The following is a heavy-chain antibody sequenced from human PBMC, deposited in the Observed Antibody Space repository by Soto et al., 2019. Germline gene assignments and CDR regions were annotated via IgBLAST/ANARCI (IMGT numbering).Heavy chain of an antibody. CDR3: ARVMANLPWYFDY. J-gene: IGHJ4*02. D-gene: IGHD2-8*01. V-gene: IGHV3-7*01. Sequence: RLSCAASGVSFSNYWMHWVRQAPGKGLEWVANIKEDGSEKYYVDSVKGRFTISRDNAKNTVHLQMDSLRAEDAAVYYCARVMANLPWYFDYWGQGTLVTVSS. CDR1: GVSFSNYW. CDR2: IKEDGSEK.